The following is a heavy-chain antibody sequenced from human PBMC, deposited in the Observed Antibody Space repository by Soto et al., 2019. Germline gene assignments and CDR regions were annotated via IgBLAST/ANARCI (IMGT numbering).Heavy chain of an antibody. D-gene: IGHD1-26*01. CDR2: ISFDGTEE. CDR3: AREGFVGATMGYYFDY. CDR1: GFTFNSYS. J-gene: IGHJ4*02. Sequence: QEQLVESGGGVVQPGRSLRLSCAASGFTFNSYSMHWVRQGPGKGLEWMAFISFDGTEEYYADSVRGRFTISRDNAKNTVYLQMNNLRTEDTAVYYCAREGFVGATMGYYFDYWGQGTLVTVSS. V-gene: IGHV3-30-3*01.